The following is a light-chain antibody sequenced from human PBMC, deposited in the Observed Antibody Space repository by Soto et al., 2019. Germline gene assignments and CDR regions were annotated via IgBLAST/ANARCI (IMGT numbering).Light chain of an antibody. CDR1: QSVSSK. Sequence: EIAMTQSPATLSVSPGERATLSCRASQSVSSKLAWYQQKPGQAPRLLIYDASTRATGIPARFSGSGSGTESTLTISSLQSEDFAVYYCQQFNNWPRTFGQGTRWIS. CDR2: DAS. CDR3: QQFNNWPRT. J-gene: IGKJ1*01. V-gene: IGKV3-15*01.